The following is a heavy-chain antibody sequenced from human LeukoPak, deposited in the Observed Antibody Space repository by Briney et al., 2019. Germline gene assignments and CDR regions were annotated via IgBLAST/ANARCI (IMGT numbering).Heavy chain of an antibody. CDR3: AGYDILTGPFDY. V-gene: IGHV4-34*01. J-gene: IGHJ4*02. CDR2: INHSGRT. Sequence: SETLSLTCAVYGLSFSGYYWSWLRQPPGKGLEWVGEINHSGRTNYNPSLKSRVTISVDTSKNQFSLKLSSVTAADTAVYYCAGYDILTGPFDYWGQGTLVTVSS. D-gene: IGHD3-9*01. CDR1: GLSFSGYY.